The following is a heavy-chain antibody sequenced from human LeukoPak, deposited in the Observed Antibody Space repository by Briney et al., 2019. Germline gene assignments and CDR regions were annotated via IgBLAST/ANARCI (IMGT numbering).Heavy chain of an antibody. J-gene: IGHJ4*02. D-gene: IGHD2-21*02. V-gene: IGHV3-30-3*01. CDR1: GFTFSSYA. CDR2: ISYDGSNK. Sequence: GGSLRLPCAASGFTFSSYAMHWVRQAPGKGLEWVAVISYDGSNKYYADSVKGRFTISRDNSKNTLYLQMNSLRAEDTAVYYCARDCGGDCYHFDYWGQGTLVTVSS. CDR3: ARDCGGDCYHFDY.